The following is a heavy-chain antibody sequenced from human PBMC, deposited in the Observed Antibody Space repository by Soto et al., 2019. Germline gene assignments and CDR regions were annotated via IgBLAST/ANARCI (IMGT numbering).Heavy chain of an antibody. CDR2: IYYSGST. Sequence: TLSLTCTVSGASISSSSYYWGWIRQPPGKGLEWIGSIYYSGSTYYNPSLKSRVTISVDMSKNQSSLKLNSVTAADTAVYCCARDPVAGYAFFDSWGQGALVPSPQ. V-gene: IGHV4-39*07. D-gene: IGHD2-15*01. CDR3: ARDPVAGYAFFDS. J-gene: IGHJ5*02. CDR1: GASISSSSYY.